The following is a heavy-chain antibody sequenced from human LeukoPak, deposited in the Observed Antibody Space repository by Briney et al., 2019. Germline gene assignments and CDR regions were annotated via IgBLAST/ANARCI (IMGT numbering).Heavy chain of an antibody. D-gene: IGHD6-13*01. Sequence: ASVKVSCKASGYTFTGYYMHWVRQAPGQGLEWMGWINPNSGGTNYAQKFQGRVTMTRDTSISTAYMELSRLKSDDTAVYYCARDQSIAAAGPFDYWGQGTLVTVSS. CDR3: ARDQSIAAAGPFDY. CDR1: GYTFTGYY. CDR2: INPNSGGT. J-gene: IGHJ4*02. V-gene: IGHV1-2*02.